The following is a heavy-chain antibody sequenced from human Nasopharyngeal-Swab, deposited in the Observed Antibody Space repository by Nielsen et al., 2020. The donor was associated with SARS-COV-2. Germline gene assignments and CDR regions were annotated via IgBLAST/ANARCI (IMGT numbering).Heavy chain of an antibody. CDR1: GYRFTNYW. V-gene: IGHV5-51*01. CDR3: ARLSSYVRLNYMDV. D-gene: IGHD3-16*01. CDR2: IYPCDSDA. J-gene: IGHJ6*03. Sequence: GESLKISCKGSGYRFTNYWIAWVRQMSGKGLESMGIIYPCDSDARYSPSFQGQVTISVDKSINATYLQWSSLKASDTAMYYCARLSSYVRLNYMDVWGKGTTVSVSS.